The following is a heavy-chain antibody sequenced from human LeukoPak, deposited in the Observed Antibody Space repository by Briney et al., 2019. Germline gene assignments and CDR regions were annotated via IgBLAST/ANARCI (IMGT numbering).Heavy chain of an antibody. CDR3: AKEVREYFDWLFQYYYYGMDV. Sequence: PGGPLSCSYAASGFTFSYYWMHWRRQAPGKGLERVAVISYDGSNKYYAYSVRGRFTTSRDNSKTALHLQSNSLSADNTAVYYCAKEVREYFDWLFQYYYYGMDVWGQGTTVTVSS. CDR2: ISYDGSNK. D-gene: IGHD3-9*01. CDR1: GFTFSYYW. J-gene: IGHJ6*02. V-gene: IGHV3-30*18.